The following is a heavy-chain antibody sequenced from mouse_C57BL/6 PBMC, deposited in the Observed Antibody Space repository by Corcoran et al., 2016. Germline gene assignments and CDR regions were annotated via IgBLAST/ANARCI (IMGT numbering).Heavy chain of an antibody. D-gene: IGHD3-2*02. CDR3: ARWAQRLRLHAMDY. J-gene: IGHJ4*01. CDR2: IDPANGNT. CDR1: GFNIKNTY. V-gene: IGHV14-3*01. Sequence: EVQLQQSVAELVRPGAAVKLSCTASGFNIKNTYMHGVKQRPEQGLEWIGRIDPANGNTKYAPKFQGKATITADTSSNTAYLQLSSLTSEDTAIYYCARWAQRLRLHAMDYWGQGTSVTVSS.